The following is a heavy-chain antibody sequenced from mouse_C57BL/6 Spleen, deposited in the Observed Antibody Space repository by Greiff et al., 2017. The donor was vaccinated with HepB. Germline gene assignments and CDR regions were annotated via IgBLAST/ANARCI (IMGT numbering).Heavy chain of an antibody. CDR2: INPYNGDT. D-gene: IGHD2-2*01. CDR3: ARSNYGYDAWFAY. CDR1: GYSFTGYF. J-gene: IGHJ3*01. V-gene: IGHV1-20*01. Sequence: EVKLMESGPELVKPGDSVKISCKASGYSFTGYFMNWVMQSHGKSLEWIGRINPYNGDTFYNQKFKGKATLTVDKSSSTAHMELRSLTSEDSAVYYCARSNYGYDAWFAYWGQGTLVTVSA.